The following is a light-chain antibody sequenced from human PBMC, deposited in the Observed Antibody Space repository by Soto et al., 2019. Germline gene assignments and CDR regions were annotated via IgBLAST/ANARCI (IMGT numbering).Light chain of an antibody. CDR1: QSVGSD. J-gene: IGKJ5*01. V-gene: IGKV3-15*01. CDR2: GAS. Sequence: EIVMTQSPATLSVSPGEGATLSCRASQSVGSDLAWYQQKPGQAPRLLIYGASTRATGIPARFSGSGSGTEFTLAINSLEPEDFAVYYCQQRSKWPPEVTFGQGTRLEIK. CDR3: QQRSKWPPEVT.